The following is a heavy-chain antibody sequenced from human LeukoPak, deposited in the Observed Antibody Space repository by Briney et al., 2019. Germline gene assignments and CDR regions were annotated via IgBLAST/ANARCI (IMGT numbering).Heavy chain of an antibody. CDR2: IYYSGST. Sequence: PSETLSLTCTVSGGSISSYYWNWIRQPPGKGLEWIGYIYYSGSTNYNPSLKSRVTISVDTSKNQFSLNLTSVTAADTAVYYCARLDSGSYYMYYWGQGTLVTVSS. D-gene: IGHD1-26*01. CDR1: GGSISSYY. CDR3: ARLDSGSYYMYY. J-gene: IGHJ4*02. V-gene: IGHV4-59*08.